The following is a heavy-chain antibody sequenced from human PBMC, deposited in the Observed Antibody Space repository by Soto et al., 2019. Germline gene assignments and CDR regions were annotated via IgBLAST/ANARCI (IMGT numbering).Heavy chain of an antibody. V-gene: IGHV3-21*01. Sequence: PGGSLRLSCAASGFTFSSYSMNWVRQAPGKGLEWVSSISSSSSYIYYADSVKGRFTISRDNAKNSLYLQMNSLRAEDTAVYYCARDQRGIAAAGTNPFFDYWGQGTLVTVSS. CDR3: ARDQRGIAAAGTNPFFDY. CDR2: ISSSSSYI. D-gene: IGHD6-13*01. J-gene: IGHJ4*02. CDR1: GFTFSSYS.